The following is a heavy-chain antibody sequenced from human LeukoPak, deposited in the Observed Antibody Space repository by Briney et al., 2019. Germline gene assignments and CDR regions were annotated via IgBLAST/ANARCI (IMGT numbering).Heavy chain of an antibody. CDR2: IYYSGST. CDR1: GGSISSSSYY. J-gene: IGHJ4*02. V-gene: IGHV4-39*07. CDR3: ARLSSYIVVDY. D-gene: IGHD2-15*01. Sequence: KPSETLSLTCTVSGGSISSSSYYWGWIRQPPGKGLKWIGSIYYSGSTYYNPSLKSRVTISVDTSKNQFSLKLSSVTAADTAVYYCARLSSYIVVDYWGQGTLVTVSS.